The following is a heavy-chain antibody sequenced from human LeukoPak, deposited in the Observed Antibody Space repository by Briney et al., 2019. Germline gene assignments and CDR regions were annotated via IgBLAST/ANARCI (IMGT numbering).Heavy chain of an antibody. J-gene: IGHJ4*02. D-gene: IGHD3-3*01. CDR3: ARHAGYDFWSGYYRPYYFDY. CDR2: IYYSGST. CDR1: GRSISSSSYY. V-gene: IGHV4-39*01. Sequence: SETLSLPCTVSGRSISSSSYYWRWIRQPPGKGLEWIGSIYYSGSTYYNPSLKSRVPISVDTSKNQFSLKLSSVTAVDTAVYYCARHAGYDFWSGYYRPYYFDYWGQGTLVTVSS.